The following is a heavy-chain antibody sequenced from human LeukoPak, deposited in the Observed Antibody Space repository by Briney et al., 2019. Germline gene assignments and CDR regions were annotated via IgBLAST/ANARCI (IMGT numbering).Heavy chain of an antibody. CDR1: GGTFSSYA. V-gene: IGHV1-69*04. D-gene: IGHD4-17*01. Sequence: SVKVSCKASGGTFSSYAISWVRQAPGQGLEWMGRIIPILGIANYAQKFQGRVTITADNSTSTAYMELSSLRSEDTAVYYCANMDYGDVGAFDIWGQGTMVTVSS. CDR3: ANMDYGDVGAFDI. CDR2: IIPILGIA. J-gene: IGHJ3*02.